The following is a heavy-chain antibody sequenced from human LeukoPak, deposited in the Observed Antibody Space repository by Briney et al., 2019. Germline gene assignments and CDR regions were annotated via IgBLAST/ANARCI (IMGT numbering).Heavy chain of an antibody. V-gene: IGHV3-53*04. CDR2: IYGGGDT. J-gene: IGHJ5*02. D-gene: IGHD1-1*01. CDR3: ARATVATGTLWFDT. Sequence: PGGSLRLSCAASGFSVSSNYMTWVRQAPGKGLEWVSVIYGGGDTHYADSVRGRFTISRHTSDNTLYLQMNSLRTEDTAVYYCARATVATGTLWFDTWGQGTLGTVSS. CDR1: GFSVSSNY.